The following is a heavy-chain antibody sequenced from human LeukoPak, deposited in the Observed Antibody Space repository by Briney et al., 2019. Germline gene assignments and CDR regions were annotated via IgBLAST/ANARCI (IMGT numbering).Heavy chain of an antibody. Sequence: ASVKVSCKASGFTFTSYDINWVRQATGQGLEWMGWMNPNSGNTGYAQKFQGRVTITRNTSISTAYMELSSLRSEDTAVYYCAREAGTDAFDIWGQGTMVTVSP. D-gene: IGHD1-1*01. CDR2: MNPNSGNT. CDR3: AREAGTDAFDI. V-gene: IGHV1-8*03. CDR1: GFTFTSYD. J-gene: IGHJ3*02.